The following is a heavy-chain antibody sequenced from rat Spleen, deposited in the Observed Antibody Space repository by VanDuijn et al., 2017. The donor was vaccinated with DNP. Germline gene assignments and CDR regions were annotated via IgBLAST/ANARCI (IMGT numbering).Heavy chain of an antibody. CDR1: GFSLTSYN. D-gene: IGHD4-1*01. CDR3: AREGGSFRDYFDY. Sequence: QVQLKESGPGLVQPSQTLSLTCTVSGFSLTSYNLHWVRQPTGKGLEWMGIIWTGGSTDYNSALKSRLSISRDTSKSQVFLKMNSLQTEDIATYYCAREGGSFRDYFDYWGQGVMVTVSS. V-gene: IGHV2-30*01. CDR2: IWTGGST. J-gene: IGHJ2*01.